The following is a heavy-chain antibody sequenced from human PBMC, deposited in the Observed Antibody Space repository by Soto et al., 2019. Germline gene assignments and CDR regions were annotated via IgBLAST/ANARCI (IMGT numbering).Heavy chain of an antibody. D-gene: IGHD2-15*01. CDR2: IRKQSYHETT. CDR1: GFPFDAFA. V-gene: IGHV3-49*04. CDR3: SGAGSPDTAYCFLH. J-gene: IGHJ1*01. Sequence: PGGSLSLSCTGPGFPFDAFAINWVRPAPGQGPARVGLIRKQSYHETTEYAAAVKGRYAISRDSSNGIAYLQMNSLKIDGSAGYYCSGAGSPDTAYCFLHWAQ.